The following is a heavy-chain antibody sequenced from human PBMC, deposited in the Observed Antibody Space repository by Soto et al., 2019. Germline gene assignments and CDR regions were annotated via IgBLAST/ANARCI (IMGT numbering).Heavy chain of an antibody. Sequence: PGGSLRLSCAASGFNFSSYAMHWVRQAPGKGLEWVAVISYDGSNKYYADSVKGRFTISRDNSKNTLYLQMNSLRAEDTAVYYCARNHNILRVLEWLLAPPFFDYWGQGTLVTVSS. CDR1: GFNFSSYA. J-gene: IGHJ4*02. D-gene: IGHD3-3*01. CDR3: ARNHNILRVLEWLLAPPFFDY. CDR2: ISYDGSNK. V-gene: IGHV3-30-3*01.